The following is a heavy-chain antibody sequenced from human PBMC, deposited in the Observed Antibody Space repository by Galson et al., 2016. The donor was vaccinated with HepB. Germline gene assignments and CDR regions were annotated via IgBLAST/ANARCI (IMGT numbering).Heavy chain of an antibody. CDR3: TRDYNWAIDY. CDR2: INRGGPGT. J-gene: IGHJ4*02. Sequence: SVKVSCKASGFTFRNYNMHWVRQAPGQGLEWMGIINRGGPGTIYARKFQDRLTMTSDTSTSTVYMELSSLRSEDTALYYCTRDYNWAIDYWGQGTLVTVSS. D-gene: IGHD1-1*01. CDR1: GFTFRNYN. V-gene: IGHV1-46*03.